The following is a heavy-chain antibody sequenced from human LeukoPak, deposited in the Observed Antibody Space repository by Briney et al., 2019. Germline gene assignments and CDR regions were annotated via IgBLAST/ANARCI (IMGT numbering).Heavy chain of an antibody. CDR2: IYHSGST. J-gene: IGHJ6*03. Sequence: SETLSLTCTVSGGSISSGGYYWSWIRQPPGKGLEWIGYIYHSGSTYYNPSLKSRVTISVDRSKNQFSLKLSSVTAADTAVYYCARYCSSTSCSPTGYYYMDVWGKGTTVTVSS. V-gene: IGHV4-30-2*01. CDR1: GGSISSGGYY. D-gene: IGHD2-2*01. CDR3: ARYCSSTSCSPTGYYYMDV.